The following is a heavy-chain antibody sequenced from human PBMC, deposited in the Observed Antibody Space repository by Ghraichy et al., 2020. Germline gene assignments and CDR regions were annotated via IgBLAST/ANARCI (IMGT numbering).Heavy chain of an antibody. CDR3: ARAMDERSGEYGNWYFDL. CDR1: GFTVSANF. D-gene: IGHD3-3*01. V-gene: IGHV3-66*01. J-gene: IGHJ2*01. CDR2: IYSGGGT. Sequence: GEYLNISCAASGFTVSANFMSWVRQAPGKGLEWVSLIYSGGGTYYGDFVEGRFSLSRDNSQNTLYLQMNSLRAEDTAVYYCARAMDERSGEYGNWYFDLWGRGTLVTVSS.